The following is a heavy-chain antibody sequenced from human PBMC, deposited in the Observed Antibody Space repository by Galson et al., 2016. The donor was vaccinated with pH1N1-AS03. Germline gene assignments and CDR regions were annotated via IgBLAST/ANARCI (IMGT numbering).Heavy chain of an antibody. CDR3: ARGRGYDISTGYTCYLHYYVIDV. D-gene: IGHD3-9*01. Sequence: SVKVSCKASGYTFTSYYMHWVRQAPGQGLEWMGVINPSGGSTTYTQRFQGRVTLTRDTSTSTVYMDLSSLRSEDTAVYFFARGRGYDISTGYTCYLHYYVIDVWGQGPRSPSP. J-gene: IGHJ6*02. CDR2: INPSGGST. CDR1: GYTFTSYY. V-gene: IGHV1-46*01.